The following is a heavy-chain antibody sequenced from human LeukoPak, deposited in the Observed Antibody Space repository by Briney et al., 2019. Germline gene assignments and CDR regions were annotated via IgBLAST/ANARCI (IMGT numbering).Heavy chain of an antibody. J-gene: IGHJ4*02. V-gene: IGHV3-30*02. Sequence: GGSLRLSCAASGFSFSSYGIHWVRHAPGKGLEWVAFIRYDGSNKYYAHSVKGRFTVSRDNFKNTLFLEMSSLKTEDTAVYYCAKDRSSSSWYEAPPDYWGQGTLVTVSS. D-gene: IGHD6-13*01. CDR3: AKDRSSSSWYEAPPDY. CDR1: GFSFSSYG. CDR2: IRYDGSNK.